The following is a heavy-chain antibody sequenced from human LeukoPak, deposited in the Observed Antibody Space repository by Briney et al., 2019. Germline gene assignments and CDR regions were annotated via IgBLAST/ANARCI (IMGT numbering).Heavy chain of an antibody. CDR3: AKASSTSCYASLDY. V-gene: IGHV3-23*01. D-gene: IGHD2-2*01. CDR2: ITGTGGSA. J-gene: IGHJ4*02. Sequence: GGSLRLSCAASGFTFSSFAMSWVRQAPGKGLEWVSAITGTGGSAYYADSVKGRFTISRDNSKNTLSLQMNSLRAEDTAVYYCAKASSTSCYASLDYWGQGTLVTVSS. CDR1: GFTFSSFA.